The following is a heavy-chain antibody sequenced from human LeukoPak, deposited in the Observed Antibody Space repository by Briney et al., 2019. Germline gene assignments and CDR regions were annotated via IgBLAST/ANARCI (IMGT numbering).Heavy chain of an antibody. Sequence: PGGSLRLSCAASGFSFGSFRMNWVRQAPGKGLEWVSSISSSSSYIEYADSVKGRFTISRDNAKNSLFLQMNSLRAEDTAVYYCARGYSSAWYYLDYWGQGTLVTVAT. D-gene: IGHD6-19*01. CDR2: ISSSSSYI. CDR1: GFSFGSFR. CDR3: ARGYSSAWYYLDY. J-gene: IGHJ4*02. V-gene: IGHV3-21*01.